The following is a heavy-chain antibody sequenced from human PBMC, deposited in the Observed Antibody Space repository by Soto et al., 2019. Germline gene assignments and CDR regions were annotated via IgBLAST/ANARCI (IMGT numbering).Heavy chain of an antibody. D-gene: IGHD2-2*01. J-gene: IGHJ4*02. CDR3: ATSQRIYFDY. Sequence: GASVKVCCEASGYAFTSYGISWVRQAPGQGLEWMGWISAYNGNTNYAQKLQGRVTMTTDTSTSTAYMELRSLRSDDTAVYYCATSQRIYFDYWGQGTLVTVSS. V-gene: IGHV1-18*01. CDR2: ISAYNGNT. CDR1: GYAFTSYG.